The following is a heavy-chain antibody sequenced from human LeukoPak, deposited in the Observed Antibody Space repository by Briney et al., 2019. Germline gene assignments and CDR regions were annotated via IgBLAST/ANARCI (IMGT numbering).Heavy chain of an antibody. CDR3: AREGRGGVMLELRYYYYYGMDV. CDR1: GYTFTGYY. CDR2: INPNSGGT. Sequence: ASVKVSCKAFGYTFTGYYMHWVRQAPGQGLEWMGWINPNSGGTNYAQKFQGRVTMTRDTSISTAYMELSRLRSDDTAVYYCAREGRGGVMLELRYYYYYGMDVWGQGTTVTVSS. J-gene: IGHJ6*02. V-gene: IGHV1-2*02. D-gene: IGHD3-16*01.